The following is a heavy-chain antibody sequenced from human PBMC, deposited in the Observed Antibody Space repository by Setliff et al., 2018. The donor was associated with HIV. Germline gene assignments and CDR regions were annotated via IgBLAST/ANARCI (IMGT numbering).Heavy chain of an antibody. D-gene: IGHD6-6*01. CDR1: GYSFTSHW. V-gene: IGHV5-51*01. Sequence: PGESLKISCKASGYSFTSHWIGWVRQMPGKGLEWMGIIYPPDSDTTYSPSFRGQVTISADKSINTAYLHWSRLKASDTAIYFCARLPFGSSDAFDIWGQGTVGTVSS. J-gene: IGHJ3*02. CDR2: IYPPDSDT. CDR3: ARLPFGSSDAFDI.